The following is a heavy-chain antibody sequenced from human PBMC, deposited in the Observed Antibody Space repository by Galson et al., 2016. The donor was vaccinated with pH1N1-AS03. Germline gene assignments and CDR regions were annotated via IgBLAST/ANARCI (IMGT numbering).Heavy chain of an antibody. V-gene: IGHV3-15*01. CDR2: IKSKTDGGTT. CDR1: GFTFSNAW. J-gene: IGHJ5*02. D-gene: IGHD2/OR15-2a*01. Sequence: SLRLSCAASGFTFSNAWMSWVRQAPGKGLEWVGRIKSKTDGGTTDYAAPVKGRFTISRDDSKNTLYLQMNSLRAEDTAVYYCARDKGGPVIGFDPWGQGTLVTVSS. CDR3: ARDKGGPVIGFDP.